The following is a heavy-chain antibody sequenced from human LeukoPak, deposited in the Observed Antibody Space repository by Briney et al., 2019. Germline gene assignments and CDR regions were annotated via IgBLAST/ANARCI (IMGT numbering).Heavy chain of an antibody. D-gene: IGHD5-18*01. Sequence: PGGSLRLSCAASGFTFSSYAMSWVRQAPGKGLEWVSAISGSGGSTYYADSVKGRFTISRDNSKNTLDLQMNSLRGEDTAVYYCARAGAYTYGDLTFDIWGQGTMVTVSS. CDR2: ISGSGGST. CDR1: GFTFSSYA. V-gene: IGHV3-23*01. CDR3: ARAGAYTYGDLTFDI. J-gene: IGHJ3*02.